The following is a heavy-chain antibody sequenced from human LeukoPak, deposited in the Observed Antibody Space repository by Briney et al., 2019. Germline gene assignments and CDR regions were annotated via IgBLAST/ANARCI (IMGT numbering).Heavy chain of an antibody. J-gene: IGHJ4*02. CDR2: MYYSGGT. CDR3: ARTSTGSYFDY. D-gene: IGHD3-3*02. V-gene: IGHV4-59*01. CDR1: GGSLSRDY. Sequence: SETLSLTCTVPGGSLSRDYWCSIRQTPGKGLEWIEYMYYSGGTKYNPSLKSRVTISVDTSKNQFSLKLSSVTAADTAVYYCARTSTGSYFDYWGQGTLVTVSS.